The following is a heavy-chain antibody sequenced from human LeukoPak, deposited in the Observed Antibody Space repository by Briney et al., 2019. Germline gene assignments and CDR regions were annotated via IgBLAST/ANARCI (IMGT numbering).Heavy chain of an antibody. V-gene: IGHV3-48*03. CDR3: ARLAYCGGDCPIDY. CDR1: GFTFSSYE. D-gene: IGHD2-21*02. J-gene: IGHJ4*02. Sequence: AGGSLRLSCAASGFTFSSYEMNWVRQAPGKGLEWVSYISSSGSTIYYADSVKGRFTISRDNAKNSLYLQMNSLRAEDTAVYYCARLAYCGGDCPIDYWGRGTLVTVSS. CDR2: ISSSGSTI.